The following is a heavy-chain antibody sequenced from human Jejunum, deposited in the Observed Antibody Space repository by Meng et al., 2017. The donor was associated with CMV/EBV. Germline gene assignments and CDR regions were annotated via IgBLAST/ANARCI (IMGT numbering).Heavy chain of an antibody. CDR1: GFALTNYL. CDR3: AAYMKEAFDL. Sequence: SCGASGFALTNYLMGWVRQGPGKGLEWVANIKQDGGEKNYADSVKGRFSVFRDNANNSLYLQMNYLGVDDTAVYFCAAYMKEAFDLWGQGTMVTVSS. D-gene: IGHD2-21*01. CDR2: IKQDGGEK. V-gene: IGHV3-7*01. J-gene: IGHJ3*01.